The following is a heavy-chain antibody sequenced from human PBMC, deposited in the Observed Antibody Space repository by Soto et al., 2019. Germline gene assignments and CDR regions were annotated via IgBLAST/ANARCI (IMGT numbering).Heavy chain of an antibody. J-gene: IGHJ4*02. CDR1: GFTFTRYS. CDR3: ARESEDLTSNFDY. CDR2: ISSTTNYI. Sequence: KPGGSLRLSCAASGFTFTRYSMNWVRQAPGKGLEWVSSISSTTNYIYYGDSMKGRFTISRDNAKNSLYLEMNSLRAEDTAVYYCARESEDLTSNFDYWGQGPLVTVSS. V-gene: IGHV3-21*06.